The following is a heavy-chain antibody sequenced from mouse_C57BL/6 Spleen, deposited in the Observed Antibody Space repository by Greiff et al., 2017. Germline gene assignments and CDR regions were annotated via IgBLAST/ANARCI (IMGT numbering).Heavy chain of an antibody. D-gene: IGHD2-4*01. V-gene: IGHV2-2*01. CDR2: IWSGGST. CDR3: ARDGDDYDGSWFAY. J-gene: IGHJ3*01. CDR1: GFSLTSYG. Sequence: VQLVESGPGLVQPSQSLSITCTVSGFSLTSYGVHWVRQSPGKGLEWLGVIWSGGSTDYNAAFISRLSISKDNSKSQVFFKMNSLQADDTAIYYCARDGDDYDGSWFAYWGQGTLVTVSA.